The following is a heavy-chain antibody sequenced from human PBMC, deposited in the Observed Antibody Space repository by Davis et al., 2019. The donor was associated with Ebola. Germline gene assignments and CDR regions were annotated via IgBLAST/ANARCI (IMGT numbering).Heavy chain of an antibody. J-gene: IGHJ4*02. CDR1: GYTFTGYY. CDR3: ARDGHYDFWSGYYRTTSDY. D-gene: IGHD3-3*01. Sequence: AASVKVSCKASGYTFTGYYMHWVRQAPGQGLEWMGWINPNSGGTNYAQKLQGRVTMTTDTSTSTAYMELRSLRSDDTAVYYCARDGHYDFWSGYYRTTSDYWGQGTLVTVSS. V-gene: IGHV1-2*02. CDR2: INPNSGGT.